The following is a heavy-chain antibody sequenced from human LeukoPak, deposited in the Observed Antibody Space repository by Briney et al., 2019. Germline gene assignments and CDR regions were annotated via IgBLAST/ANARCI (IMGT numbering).Heavy chain of an antibody. CDR3: ASDVTVAVAVVGY. Sequence: PSETLSLTCTVSGGSISSSSYYWGWIRQPPGKGLEWIGSIYYSGSTYYNPSIKSRVTISVDTSKNQFSLKLSSVTAADTAVYYCASDVTVAVAVVGYWGQGTLVTFSS. CDR1: GGSISSSSYY. CDR2: IYYSGST. D-gene: IGHD6-19*01. J-gene: IGHJ4*02. V-gene: IGHV4-39*07.